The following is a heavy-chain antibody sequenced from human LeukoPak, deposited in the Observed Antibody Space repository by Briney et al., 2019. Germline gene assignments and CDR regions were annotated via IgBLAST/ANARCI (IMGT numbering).Heavy chain of an antibody. D-gene: IGHD2-2*01. CDR3: ARGSLRGYCSSTSCPLNYYYYYGMDV. V-gene: IGHV1-69*13. CDR2: IIPIFGTA. CDR1: GGTFSSYA. Sequence: ASVRVSCVASGGTFSSYAISWGRQARGRGVEGMGGIIPIFGTANSAQKFQGRVTITADGSTSTAYMELSTLRSEDTAVYYCARGSLRGYCSSTSCPLNYYYYYGMDVWGQGTTVTVSS. J-gene: IGHJ6*02.